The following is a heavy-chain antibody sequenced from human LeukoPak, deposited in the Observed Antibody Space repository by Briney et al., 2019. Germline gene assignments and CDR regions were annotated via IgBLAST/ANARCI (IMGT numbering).Heavy chain of an antibody. CDR1: GFTFSENW. V-gene: IGHV3-74*01. CDR3: AREEHRLAEAGTSAFDL. Sequence: PGGSLRLSCVASGFTFSENWMHWVRQAPGKGLAWVSHINRDGGLTNYADSVKGRFTISRDNARNTVYLQMSCLRVEDTAIYFCAREEHRLAEAGTSAFDLGGQGTLVTVSP. J-gene: IGHJ3*01. CDR2: INRDGGLT. D-gene: IGHD6-13*01.